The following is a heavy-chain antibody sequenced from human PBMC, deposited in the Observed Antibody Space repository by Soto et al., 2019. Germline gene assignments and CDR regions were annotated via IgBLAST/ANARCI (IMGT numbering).Heavy chain of an antibody. CDR3: ARESRYCSGGSCYFLPGIDY. CDR2: INPNSGGT. D-gene: IGHD2-15*01. CDR1: GYTFTGYY. V-gene: IGHV1-2*02. Sequence: ASVKVSCKASGYTFTGYYMHWVRQAPGQGLEWMGWINPNSGGTNYAQKFQGRVTMTRDTSISTAYMELSRLRSDDTAVYYCARESRYCSGGSCYFLPGIDYWGQGTLVTVSS. J-gene: IGHJ4*02.